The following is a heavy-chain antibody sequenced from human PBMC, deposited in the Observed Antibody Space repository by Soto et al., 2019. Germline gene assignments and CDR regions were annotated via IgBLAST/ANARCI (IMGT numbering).Heavy chain of an antibody. D-gene: IGHD6-6*01. J-gene: IGHJ4*02. Sequence: QVQLVESGGGVVQPGRSLRLSCAASGFTFSSYGMYWVRQAPGKGLEWVAVISYDGSNKYYADSVKGRFTISRDNSKNTLYLQMNSLRAEDTAVYYCAKDLGSSAIDYWGQGTLVTVSS. CDR3: AKDLGSSAIDY. CDR2: ISYDGSNK. CDR1: GFTFSSYG. V-gene: IGHV3-30*18.